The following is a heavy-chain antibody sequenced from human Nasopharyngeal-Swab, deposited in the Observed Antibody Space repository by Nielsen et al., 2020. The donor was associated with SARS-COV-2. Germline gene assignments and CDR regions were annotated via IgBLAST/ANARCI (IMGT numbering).Heavy chain of an antibody. D-gene: IGHD3-3*01. CDR1: GFVFSGSA. CDR2: IGDKAHNYAT. CDR3: TTDDYFDY. J-gene: IGHJ4*02. V-gene: IGHV3-73*01. Sequence: GASLKISCAASGFVFSGSAIHWVRQASGKGLEWVGRIGDKAHNYATTYAASVKGRFTISRDDSKNTAFLQMDSLNTEDTALYYCTTDDYFDYWGQGTLVTVSS.